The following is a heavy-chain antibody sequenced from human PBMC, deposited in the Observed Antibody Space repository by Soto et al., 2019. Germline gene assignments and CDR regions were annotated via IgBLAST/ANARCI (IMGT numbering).Heavy chain of an antibody. Sequence: SDTLSLPCTVSGGSISSGGYYWSWVRQHPGKGLEWIGYIYYSGSTCYNPSLKSRVTISVDTSKNQFSLKLSCVTAADTAVYYCARERAGRAYSAHSGAFDIWGQGTMVTVSS. CDR1: GGSISSGGYY. CDR2: IYYSGST. J-gene: IGHJ3*02. D-gene: IGHD5-12*01. V-gene: IGHV4-31*03. CDR3: ARERAGRAYSAHSGAFDI.